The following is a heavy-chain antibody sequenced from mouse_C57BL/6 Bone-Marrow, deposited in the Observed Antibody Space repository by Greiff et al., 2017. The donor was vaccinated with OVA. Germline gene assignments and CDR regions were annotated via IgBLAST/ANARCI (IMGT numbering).Heavy chain of an antibody. J-gene: IGHJ4*01. CDR1: GFTFTDYY. V-gene: IGHV7-3*01. D-gene: IGHD1-1*01. CDR2: IRNKANGYTT. Sequence: EVMLVESGGGLVQPGGSLSLSCAASGFTFTDYYMSWVRQPPGKALEWLGFIRNKANGYTTEYSASVKGRFTISRDNSQSILYLQMNALRAEDSATYYCARNYYGSSYGAMDYWGQGTSVTVSS. CDR3: ARNYYGSSYGAMDY.